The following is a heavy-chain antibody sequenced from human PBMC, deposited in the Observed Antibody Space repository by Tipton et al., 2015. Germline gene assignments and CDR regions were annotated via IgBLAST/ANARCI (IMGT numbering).Heavy chain of an antibody. Sequence: LSLTCTVSGGSFNDFYWSWIRQPPGKGLEWVSSIGRRGRTMYYADSVRGRFTISRDNTRNSLYLQMNSLRAEDTAVYYCGRGVDYWGQGTLVIVSS. V-gene: IGHV3-11*01. J-gene: IGHJ4*02. CDR2: IGRRGRTM. CDR1: GGSFNDFY. CDR3: GRGVDY.